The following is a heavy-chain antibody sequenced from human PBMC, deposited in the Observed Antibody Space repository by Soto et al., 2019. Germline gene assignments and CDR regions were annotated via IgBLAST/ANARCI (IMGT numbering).Heavy chain of an antibody. CDR1: GYTFTRYY. J-gene: IGHJ4*02. CDR3: ARGGQWDFLSDY. Sequence: QVQLVQSGAEVKKPGASMKVSCMASGYTFTRYYINWVRQAPGQGLEWMGWVSAYNGNTHYEQKLQGRDTLTTDTSTSTAYMELRSLRSDDAAVYFWARGGQWDFLSDYWGQGTLVTVSS. CDR2: VSAYNGNT. D-gene: IGHD1-26*01. V-gene: IGHV1-18*01.